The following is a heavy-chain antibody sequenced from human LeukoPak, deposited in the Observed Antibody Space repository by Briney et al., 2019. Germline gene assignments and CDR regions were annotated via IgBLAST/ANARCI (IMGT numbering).Heavy chain of an antibody. J-gene: IGHJ5*02. CDR1: GGSFSGYY. Sequence: SETLSLTCAVYGGSFSGYYWSWIRQPPGKGLEWIGEINHSGSTNYNPSLKSRVTISVDTSKNQFSLKLSSVTAADTAVYYCARDLDYDSSGYAGWFDPWGQGTLVTVSS. CDR2: INHSGST. CDR3: ARDLDYDSSGYAGWFDP. D-gene: IGHD3-22*01. V-gene: IGHV4-34*01.